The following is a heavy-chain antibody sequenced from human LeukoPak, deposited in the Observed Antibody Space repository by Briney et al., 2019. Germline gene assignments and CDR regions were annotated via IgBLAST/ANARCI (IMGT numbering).Heavy chain of an antibody. CDR3: ASINVAVVPSTMFDY. V-gene: IGHV4-39*02. D-gene: IGHD2-2*01. J-gene: IGHJ4*02. CDR1: GGSISGSSYY. CDR2: INYSGNT. Sequence: SETLSLTCTVSGGSISGSSYYWGWIRQPPGKGLEWIGSINYSGNTYYNPSLKSRLTMSVDTSKNHFSLRLSSVTAADTAVYYCASINVAVVPSTMFDYWGQGNLVTVSS.